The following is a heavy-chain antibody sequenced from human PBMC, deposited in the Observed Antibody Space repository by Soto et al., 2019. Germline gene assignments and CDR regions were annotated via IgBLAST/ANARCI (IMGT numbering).Heavy chain of an antibody. J-gene: IGHJ4*02. CDR2: ISYDGNIK. CDR1: GITLSTYG. D-gene: IGHD2-2*02. CDR3: GGGLFGHHCYNY. Sequence: VGSLRLSCTADGITLSTYGMHWVRQAPGKGLEWVAGISYDGNIKDYADSVKGRFTISRDNSKNTLYVQMNSLRAEDTAVYRCGGGLFGHHCYNYWGQGTLVTVSS. V-gene: IGHV3-30*03.